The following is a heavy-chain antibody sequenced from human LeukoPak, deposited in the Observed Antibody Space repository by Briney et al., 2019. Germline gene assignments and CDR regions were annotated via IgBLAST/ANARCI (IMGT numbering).Heavy chain of an antibody. J-gene: IGHJ6*02. CDR2: INPNSGGT. Sequence: ASVTVSCKASGYTFTGYYMHWVRQAPGQGLEWMGWINPNSGGTNYAQKFQGWVTMTRDTSISTAYMELSRLRSDDTAVYYCARDRCSSTSCYDSNGMDVWGQGTTVTVSS. CDR3: ARDRCSSTSCYDSNGMDV. CDR1: GYTFTGYY. D-gene: IGHD2-2*01. V-gene: IGHV1-2*04.